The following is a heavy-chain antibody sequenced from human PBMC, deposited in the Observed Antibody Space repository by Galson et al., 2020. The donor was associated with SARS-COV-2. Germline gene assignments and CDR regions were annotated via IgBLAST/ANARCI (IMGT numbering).Heavy chain of an antibody. CDR3: SRPKTGAPFDS. V-gene: IGHV4-4*02. D-gene: IGHD7-27*01. J-gene: IGHJ4*02. CDR1: GGPNSSDNW. CDR2: IHHSRTT. Sequence: SETLSLTCAVSGGPNSSDNWWSWVRQPPGKGLAWIGEIHHSRTTNYNPSLKSRVTITVDKSKNQFSLNLKSVTAADTAVYFCSRPKTGAPFDSWGQGTLVTVS.